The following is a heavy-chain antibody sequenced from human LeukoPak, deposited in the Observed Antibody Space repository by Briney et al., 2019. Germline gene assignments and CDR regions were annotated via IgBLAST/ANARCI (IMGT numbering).Heavy chain of an antibody. Sequence: GGSLRLSCAASGFTFSSYGMHWVRLAPGKGLEWVAVIWYDGSNKYYADSVKGRFTISRDNSKNTLYLQTNSLRAEDTAVYYCATGGYSSGWRNYYYYGMAVWGQGTTVTVSS. CDR2: IWYDGSNK. CDR1: GFTFSSYG. V-gene: IGHV3-33*01. D-gene: IGHD6-19*01. J-gene: IGHJ6*02. CDR3: ATGGYSSGWRNYYYYGMAV.